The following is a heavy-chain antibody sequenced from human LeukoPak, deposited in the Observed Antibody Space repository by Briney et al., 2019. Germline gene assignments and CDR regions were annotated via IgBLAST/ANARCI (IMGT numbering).Heavy chain of an antibody. Sequence: SETLSLTCTVSGGSISSYYWSWIRQPPGKGLEWIGYIYYSGSTNYNPSLKSRVTISVDTSKNQFSLELSSVTAADTAVYYCARGDSSGWSTWFDPWGQGTLVTVSS. D-gene: IGHD6-19*01. V-gene: IGHV4-59*01. CDR1: GGSISSYY. CDR3: ARGDSSGWSTWFDP. CDR2: IYYSGST. J-gene: IGHJ5*02.